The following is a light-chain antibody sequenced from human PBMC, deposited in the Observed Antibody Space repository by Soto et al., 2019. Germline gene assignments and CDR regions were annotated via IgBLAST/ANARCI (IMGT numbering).Light chain of an antibody. V-gene: IGLV3-21*02. CDR1: NIGSQD. CDR3: QVWDRTSDHWV. Sequence: ELTQPPSVSVAPGQTARITCGGNNIGSQDVFWYQQKAGQAPVLVVYEDSDRPSGTPERFSGSNSETTATLTISRVEAGDEADYYCQVWDRTSDHWVFGGGTKLTVL. J-gene: IGLJ3*02. CDR2: EDS.